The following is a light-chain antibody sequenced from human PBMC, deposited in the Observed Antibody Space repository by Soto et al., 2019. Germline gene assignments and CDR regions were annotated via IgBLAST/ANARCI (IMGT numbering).Light chain of an antibody. V-gene: IGKV3D-20*02. J-gene: IGKJ1*01. CDR2: HTS. Sequence: EIVIRQTPAPPCLSPEVRAPLSRSGRLRVVSTYLAWYQQKPGQAPRLLIYHTSSRATGIPARFSGSGSGTDFTLSITRLESEDFAVYYCQQCETWPRLTFGQGTKVDIK. CDR1: LRVVSTY. CDR3: QQCETWPRLT.